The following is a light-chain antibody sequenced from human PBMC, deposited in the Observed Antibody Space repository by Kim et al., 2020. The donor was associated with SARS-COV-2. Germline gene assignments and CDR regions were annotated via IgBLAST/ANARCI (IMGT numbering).Light chain of an antibody. J-gene: IGKJ4*01. CDR2: EIS. V-gene: IGKV2D-29*01. Sequence: DIALTQSPLSLSVTPGQPASITCRSSQSLLQSDGKTYLYWYLQKLGQPPRLLIYEISNRFSGVPERFSVSGTGTAFTLKISRVEADDVGIYYCMQSMQPPFTFGGGTKVDIK. CDR1: QSLLQSDGKTY. CDR3: MQSMQPPFT.